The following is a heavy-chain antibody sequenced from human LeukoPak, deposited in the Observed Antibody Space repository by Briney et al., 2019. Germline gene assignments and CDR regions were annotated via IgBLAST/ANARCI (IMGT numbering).Heavy chain of an antibody. CDR2: INPNSGGT. CDR3: ASSGRYYYFDQ. CDR1: GYTFTDYY. V-gene: IGHV1-2*02. J-gene: IGHJ4*02. D-gene: IGHD1-26*01. Sequence: ASVKVSCKASGYTFTDYYIHWGRQAPGQGLEWMGWINPNSGGTNYAQRFQGRVTMTRDTSISTAYMELSRLTFDDPAVYYCASSGRYYYFDQWGQGTLVTVSS.